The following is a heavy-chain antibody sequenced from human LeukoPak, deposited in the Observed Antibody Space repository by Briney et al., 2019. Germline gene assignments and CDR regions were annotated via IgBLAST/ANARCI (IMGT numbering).Heavy chain of an antibody. V-gene: IGHV4-34*01. CDR2: INHRGLT. CDR3: ARGQWLPVFDF. J-gene: IGHJ4*02. CDR1: GGSFSGYF. Sequence: SETLSLTCAVYGGSFSGYFWSWVRQPPGKGLEWIGEINHRGLTNDNPSLKSRVTISVDTSKNHFSLKLSSVTAADTAVYYCARGQWLPVFDFWGQGTLVTVSS. D-gene: IGHD3-22*01.